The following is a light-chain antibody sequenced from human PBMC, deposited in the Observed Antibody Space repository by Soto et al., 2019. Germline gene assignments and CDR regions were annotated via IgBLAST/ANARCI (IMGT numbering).Light chain of an antibody. Sequence: QSVLTQPASVSGSPGQSITISCTGTSRDVGGYNYVSWYQQHPGKAPKLLIYEVSNRPSGVSNRFSGSKSGNTASLTISGLQAEDEADYYCSSYTGSSTVFGGGTKLTVL. CDR3: SSYTGSSTV. J-gene: IGLJ3*02. CDR2: EVS. V-gene: IGLV2-14*01. CDR1: SRDVGGYNY.